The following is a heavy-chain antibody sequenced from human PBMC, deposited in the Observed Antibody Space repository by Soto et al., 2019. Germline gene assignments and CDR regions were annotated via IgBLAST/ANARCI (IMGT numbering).Heavy chain of an antibody. J-gene: IGHJ6*02. CDR3: ARPVRITIFGVVTPTYGMDV. D-gene: IGHD3-3*01. Sequence: PGESLKISCKGSGYSFTSYWISWVRQMPGKGLEWMGRIDPSDSYTNYSPSFQGHVTISADKSISTAYLQWSSLKASDTAMYYCARPVRITIFGVVTPTYGMDVWGQGTTATVSS. CDR2: IDPSDSYT. CDR1: GYSFTSYW. V-gene: IGHV5-10-1*01.